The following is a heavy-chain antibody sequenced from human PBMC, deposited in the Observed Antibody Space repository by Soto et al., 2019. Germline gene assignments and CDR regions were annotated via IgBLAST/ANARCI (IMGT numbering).Heavy chain of an antibody. D-gene: IGHD2-8*01. CDR3: ARDSMRGRFDP. J-gene: IGHJ5*02. Sequence: GGSLRLSCAASGFTFSTSWMHWVRQAPGKGLVWVSRIESDGRGTTYADSVKGRFTISRDNAKNTLYLQMNSLRAEDTAVYYCARDSMRGRFDPWGQGTLVTVSS. CDR2: IESDGRGT. CDR1: GFTFSTSW. V-gene: IGHV3-74*01.